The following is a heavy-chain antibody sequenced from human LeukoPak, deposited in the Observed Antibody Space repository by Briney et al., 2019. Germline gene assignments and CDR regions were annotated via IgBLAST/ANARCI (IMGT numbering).Heavy chain of an antibody. J-gene: IGHJ3*01. Sequence: ASVKVSCKASGYTFTDYYMHWIRQAPGQGLEWMGWINPNSGGTNYAQKLQGSVSMTRDTSITTAYMELSRLRFDDTAVYYCARVTLRFLGDAFDLWGQGTMVTVSS. V-gene: IGHV1-2*02. CDR1: GYTFTDYY. D-gene: IGHD3-3*01. CDR2: INPNSGGT. CDR3: ARVTLRFLGDAFDL.